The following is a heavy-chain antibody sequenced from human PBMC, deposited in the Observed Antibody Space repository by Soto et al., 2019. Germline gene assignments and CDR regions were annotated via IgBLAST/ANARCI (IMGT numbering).Heavy chain of an antibody. J-gene: IGHJ4*02. CDR3: ASSPVNYDSWSGYYTGWYFDY. Sequence: SETLSLTCTVSGGSISSYYWSWIRQPPGKGLEWIGYIYYSGSTNYNPSLKSRVTISVDTSKNQFTLKLSSVTAADTAVYYCASSPVNYDSWSGYYTGWYFDYWGQGTLVTVSS. CDR2: IYYSGST. D-gene: IGHD3-3*01. CDR1: GGSISSYY. V-gene: IGHV4-59*08.